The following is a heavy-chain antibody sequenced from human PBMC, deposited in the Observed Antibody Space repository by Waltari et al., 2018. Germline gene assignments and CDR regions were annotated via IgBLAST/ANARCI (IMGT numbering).Heavy chain of an antibody. V-gene: IGHV3-74*01. Sequence: EVQLEESGGGLVQPGGSLRLPCAASGFPFSSYWLEWVRQAPGKGLVWVSRINSDGSTISYADSVKGRFTISRDNAKNTLYLQMNSLSAEDTAVYYCASAYYDILDWGQGTLVTVSS. J-gene: IGHJ4*02. CDR3: ASAYYDILD. CDR1: GFPFSSYW. D-gene: IGHD3-9*01. CDR2: INSDGSTI.